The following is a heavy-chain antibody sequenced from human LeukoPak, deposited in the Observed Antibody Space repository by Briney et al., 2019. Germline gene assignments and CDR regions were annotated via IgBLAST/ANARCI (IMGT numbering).Heavy chain of an antibody. CDR3: ARDRALGSGKYYF. CDR2: IDYSGST. CDR1: GDSISSSSSY. D-gene: IGHD2/OR15-2a*01. V-gene: IGHV4-61*01. J-gene: IGHJ4*02. Sequence: SETLSLTCTVSGDSISSSSSYWGWIRQPAGKGLEWIGYIDYSGSTNYNPSLKSRVTISLDTSKNQFSLKLSSVTAADTAVYFCARDRALGSGKYYFWGQGTLVTVSS.